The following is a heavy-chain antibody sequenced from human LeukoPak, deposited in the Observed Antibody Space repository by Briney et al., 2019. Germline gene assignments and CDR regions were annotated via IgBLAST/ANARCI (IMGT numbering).Heavy chain of an antibody. CDR2: INPNSGGT. D-gene: IGHD3-22*01. CDR1: GYTFTGYY. V-gene: IGHV1-2*02. CDR3: ARTYSWYYYDSSGYYDY. J-gene: IGHJ4*02. Sequence: ASVKVSCKASGYTFTGYYMHWVRQAPGQGLEWMGWINPNSGGTNYAQKFQSRVTMTRDTSISTAYMELSWLRSDDTAVYYCARTYSWYYYDSSGYYDYWGQGTLVTVSS.